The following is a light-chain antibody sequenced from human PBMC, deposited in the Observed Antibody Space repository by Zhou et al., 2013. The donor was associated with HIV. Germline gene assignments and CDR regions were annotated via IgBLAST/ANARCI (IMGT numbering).Light chain of an antibody. Sequence: EIVMTQSPATLSVSPGERATLSCRASQSVSGTLAWYQQKPGQAPRLLIHGASTRATGVPARFSGSGSGTEFTLTISSMESEDFAIYYCQQYNNWPWTFGQGTKVEIK. V-gene: IGKV3-15*01. CDR1: QSVSGT. CDR2: GAS. CDR3: QQYNNWPWT. J-gene: IGKJ1*01.